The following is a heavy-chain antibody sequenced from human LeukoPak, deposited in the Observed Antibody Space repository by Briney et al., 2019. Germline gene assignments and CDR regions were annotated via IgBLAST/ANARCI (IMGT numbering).Heavy chain of an antibody. V-gene: IGHV3-30*04. CDR3: AKDKGWCSGGSCYSGAFDI. CDR2: ISYDGSNK. CDR1: GFTFSSYA. Sequence: GGSLRLSCAASGFTFSSYAMHWIRQAPGKGLEWVAVISYDGSNKYCADSVKGRFTISRDNSKNTLYLQMNSLRAEDTAVYYCAKDKGWCSGGSCYSGAFDIWGQGTMVTVSS. J-gene: IGHJ3*02. D-gene: IGHD2-15*01.